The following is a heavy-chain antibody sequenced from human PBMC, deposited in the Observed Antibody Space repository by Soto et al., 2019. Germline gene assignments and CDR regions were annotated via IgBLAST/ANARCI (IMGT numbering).Heavy chain of an antibody. V-gene: IGHV4-4*07. CDR1: GGTISKSF. CDR2: IYVTGTT. J-gene: IGHJ5*02. CDR3: VRVGSKTLRDWFDP. D-gene: IGHD3-10*01. Sequence: PSETLSLTCSVSGGTISKSFWSWVRKPVGGGLEWMGRIYVTGTTDYNPSLRGRITMSVDVVKKTFSLRLTSVTAADTGVYYCVRVGSKTLRDWFDPWGQGLRVTVSS.